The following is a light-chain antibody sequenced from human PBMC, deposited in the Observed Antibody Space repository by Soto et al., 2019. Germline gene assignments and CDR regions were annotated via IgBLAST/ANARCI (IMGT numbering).Light chain of an antibody. V-gene: IGKV4-1*01. CDR1: QSVLYSSNNNNF. Sequence: DIVMTQSPDSRAVSLGERATINCKSSQSVLYSSNNNNFLAWYQQKPGQPPKLLIYWTSIRESGVPDRFSGSGSGTDSTLTISSLQAEDVAFYYCQQYHSTPYTFGQGTKLEIK. J-gene: IGKJ2*01. CDR3: QQYHSTPYT. CDR2: WTS.